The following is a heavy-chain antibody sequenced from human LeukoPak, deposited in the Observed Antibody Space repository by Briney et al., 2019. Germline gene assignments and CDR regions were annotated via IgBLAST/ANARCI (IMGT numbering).Heavy chain of an antibody. V-gene: IGHV4-39*01. J-gene: IGHJ4*02. CDR1: GGSISSTSYY. CDR3: ARHEGYSGYDWRGYFDY. Sequence: SETLSLTCTVSGGSISSTSYYWGWIRQPPGKGLEWIGSIYYSGSTYYNPSLKSRVTISVDTSKNQFSLKLSSVTAADTAVYYCARHEGYSGYDWRGYFDYWGQGTLVTVSS. CDR2: IYYSGST. D-gene: IGHD5-12*01.